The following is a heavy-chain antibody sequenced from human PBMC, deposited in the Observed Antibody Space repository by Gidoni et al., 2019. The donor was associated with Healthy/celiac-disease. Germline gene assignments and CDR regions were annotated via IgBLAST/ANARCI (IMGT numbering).Heavy chain of an antibody. CDR1: GGSFSGYY. Sequence: QVQLQQWGAGLLKPSETLSPTCAVYGGSFSGYYWSWIRQPPGKGLEWIGEINHSGSTNYNPSLKSRVTISVDTSKNQFSLKLSSVTAADTAVYYCARGRGYYYDTPRPRPSGGFDPWGQGTLVTVSS. J-gene: IGHJ5*02. D-gene: IGHD3-22*01. CDR2: INHSGST. CDR3: ARGRGYYYDTPRPRPSGGFDP. V-gene: IGHV4-34*01.